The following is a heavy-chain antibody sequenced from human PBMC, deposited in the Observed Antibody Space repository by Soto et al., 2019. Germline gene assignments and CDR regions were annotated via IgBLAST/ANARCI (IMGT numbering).Heavy chain of an antibody. CDR3: ARAPGYSGNWFDP. D-gene: IGHD5-12*01. Sequence: QLPVQESGSGLVKPSQTLSLTCAVSGGSISSGGYSWSWIRQPPGKGLEWIGYIYHSGSTYYNPSLKSRVTISVDRSKNQFSLKLSSVTAADTAVYYCARAPGYSGNWFDPWGQGTLVTVSS. CDR1: GGSISSGGYS. CDR2: IYHSGST. V-gene: IGHV4-30-2*01. J-gene: IGHJ5*02.